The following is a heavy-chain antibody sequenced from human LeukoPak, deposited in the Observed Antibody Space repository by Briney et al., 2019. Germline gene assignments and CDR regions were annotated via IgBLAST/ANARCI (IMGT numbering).Heavy chain of an antibody. D-gene: IGHD2-2*01. CDR1: GGSISTYYW. J-gene: IGHJ4*02. CDR3: AHTRCSSTTCYKDFDY. Sequence: TLSLTCTVSGGSISTYYWSWIRQPPGKALEWLALIYWDDDKRYSPSLKSRLTITKDTSKNQVVLTMTNLDPVDTATYYCAHTRCSSTTCYKDFDYWGQGTLVIVSS. CDR2: IYWDDDK. V-gene: IGHV2-5*08.